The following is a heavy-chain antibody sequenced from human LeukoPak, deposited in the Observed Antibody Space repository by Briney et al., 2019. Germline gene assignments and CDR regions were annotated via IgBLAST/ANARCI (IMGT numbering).Heavy chain of an antibody. CDR1: GFTFNSYW. D-gene: IGHD2-15*01. J-gene: IGHJ4*02. V-gene: IGHV3-7*03. CDR2: RKRDGSEK. CDR3: ARLGPASRAWPESFDY. Sequence: GGSLRLSCAASGFTFNSYWMNWVRQAPGKGLEWVANRKRDGSEKYYVDSVKGRFTISRDNAKNSLDLQMNSLRVEDTAVYYCARLGPASRAWPESFDYWGQGTLVTVSS.